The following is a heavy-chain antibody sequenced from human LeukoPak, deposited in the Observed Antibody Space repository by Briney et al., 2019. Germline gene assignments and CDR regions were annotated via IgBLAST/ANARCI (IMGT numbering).Heavy chain of an antibody. CDR1: GDSISSYY. Sequence: PSETLSLTCTVSGDSISSYYWSWIRQPAGKGLEWIGRIYTSGSTNYNPSLKSRVTMSVDTSKNQFFLKLSSVTAADTAVYYCAREIFWSGYYSNLHFDYWGRGTQVTVSS. D-gene: IGHD3-3*01. V-gene: IGHV4-4*07. CDR2: IYTSGST. CDR3: AREIFWSGYYSNLHFDY. J-gene: IGHJ4*02.